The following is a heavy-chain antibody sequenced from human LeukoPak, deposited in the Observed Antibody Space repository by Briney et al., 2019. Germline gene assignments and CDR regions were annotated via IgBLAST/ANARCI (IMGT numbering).Heavy chain of an antibody. CDR3: ARARYDSSGYYLDY. Sequence: PGRSLRLSCAASGFTFSSYAMHWVRQAPGKGLEWVAVISYDGSNKYYADSVKGRFTISRDNSKNTLYLQMSSLRAEDTAVYYCARARYDSSGYYLDYWGQGTLVTVSS. CDR1: GFTFSSYA. J-gene: IGHJ4*02. V-gene: IGHV3-30-3*01. CDR2: ISYDGSNK. D-gene: IGHD3-22*01.